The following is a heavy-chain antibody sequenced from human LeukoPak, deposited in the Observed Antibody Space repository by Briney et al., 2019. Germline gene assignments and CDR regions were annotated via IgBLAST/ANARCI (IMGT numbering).Heavy chain of an antibody. V-gene: IGHV4-4*07. J-gene: IGHJ6*02. CDR1: GGSISSYY. Sequence: SSETLSLTCTVSGGSISSYYWSWIRQPAGKGLEWIGRIYTSGSTNYNPSLKSRVTMSVDTSKNQFSLKLSSVTAADTAVYYCAKSFLVTLSYYYGMDVWGQGTTVTVSS. CDR2: IYTSGST. D-gene: IGHD3-3*02. CDR3: AKSFLVTLSYYYGMDV.